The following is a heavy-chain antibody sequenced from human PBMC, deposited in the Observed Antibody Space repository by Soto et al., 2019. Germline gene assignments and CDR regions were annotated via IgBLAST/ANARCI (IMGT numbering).Heavy chain of an antibody. CDR1: AGSVSSGSYY. Sequence: SETLSLTCTVSAGSVSSGSYYWSWIRQPPGKGLEWIGYTYYSGSTNYNPSLKSRVTISVDTSKNQFSLKLSSVTAADTAVYYCARVPAKWQLLFFDYWGQGTLVTVSS. V-gene: IGHV4-61*01. CDR3: ARVPAKWQLLFFDY. D-gene: IGHD1-26*01. J-gene: IGHJ4*02. CDR2: TYYSGST.